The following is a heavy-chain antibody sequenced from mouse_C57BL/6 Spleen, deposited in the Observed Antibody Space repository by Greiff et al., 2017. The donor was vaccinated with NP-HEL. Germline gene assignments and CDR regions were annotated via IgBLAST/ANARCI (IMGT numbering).Heavy chain of an antibody. V-gene: IGHV5-6*01. CDR3: ARHPITTVVGDYAMDY. CDR2: ISSGGSYT. Sequence: EVKLMESGGDLVKPGGSLKLSCAASGFTFSSYGMSWVRQTPDKRLEWVATISSGGSYTYYPDSVKGRFTISRDNAKNTLYLQMSSLKSEDTAMYYCARHPITTVVGDYAMDYWGQGTSVTVSS. J-gene: IGHJ4*01. CDR1: GFTFSSYG. D-gene: IGHD1-1*01.